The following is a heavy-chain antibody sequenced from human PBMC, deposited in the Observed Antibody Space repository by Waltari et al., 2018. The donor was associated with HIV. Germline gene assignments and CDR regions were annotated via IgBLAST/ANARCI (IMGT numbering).Heavy chain of an antibody. D-gene: IGHD2-21*01. CDR1: GYTFTSYY. CDR2: INPSGGST. CDR3: ARGAGGGYCGGDCYMDY. V-gene: IGHV1-46*01. J-gene: IGHJ4*02. Sequence: QVQLVQSGAEVKKPGASVKVSCKASGYTFTSYYMHWVRQAPGQGLEWMGIINPSGGSTSYAQKFQGRVTMTRDTSTSTVYMELSSLRSEDTAVYYCARGAGGGYCGGDCYMDYWGQGTLVTVSS.